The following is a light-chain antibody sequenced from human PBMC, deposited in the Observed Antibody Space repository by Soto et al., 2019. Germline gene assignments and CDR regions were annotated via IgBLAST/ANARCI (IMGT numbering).Light chain of an antibody. Sequence: EIVLTLSPGTLSLSSGERATLSCRASQSVSSSYLAWYQQKPGQAPRLLIYGASSRAAGIPDRFSGSGSGTDFTLTISRLESEDFAVYYCQQYDSSPITLGQGTRLEIK. CDR3: QQYDSSPIT. J-gene: IGKJ5*01. CDR1: QSVSSSY. V-gene: IGKV3-20*01. CDR2: GAS.